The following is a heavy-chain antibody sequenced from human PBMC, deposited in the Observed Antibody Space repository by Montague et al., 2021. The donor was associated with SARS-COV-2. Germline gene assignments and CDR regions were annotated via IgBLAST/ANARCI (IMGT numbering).Heavy chain of an antibody. J-gene: IGHJ6*02. D-gene: IGHD3-10*01. V-gene: IGHV4-59*08. CDR2: VYFSGST. CDR3: ASAGSESYSCYYYYGIDV. Sequence: SETLSLTCTVSGGSISSNNWCWTWLPPPPGMERIGNVYFSGSTNNNYTPTLRGTISVDTSTNQFYLKLTFVPAADTAVSYCASAGSESYSCYYYYGIDVWGQGTTVTVSS. CDR1: GGSISSNN.